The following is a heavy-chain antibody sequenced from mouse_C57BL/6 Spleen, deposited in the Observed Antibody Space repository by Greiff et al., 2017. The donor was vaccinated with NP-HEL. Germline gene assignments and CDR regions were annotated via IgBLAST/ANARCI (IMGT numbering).Heavy chain of an antibody. V-gene: IGHV1-53*01. CDR1: GYTFTSYW. CDR3: AKGGGGYTWFAY. D-gene: IGHD2-2*01. CDR2: INPSNGGT. Sequence: VQLKQPGTELVKPGASVKLSCKASGYTFTSYWMHWVKQRPGQGLEWIGNINPSNGGTNYNEKFKSKATLTVDKSSSTAYMQLSSLTSEDSAVYYCAKGGGGYTWFAYWGQGTLVTVSA. J-gene: IGHJ3*01.